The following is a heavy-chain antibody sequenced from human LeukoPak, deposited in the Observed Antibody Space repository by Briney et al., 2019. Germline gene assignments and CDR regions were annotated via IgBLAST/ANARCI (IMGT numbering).Heavy chain of an antibody. D-gene: IGHD2-2*01. J-gene: IGHJ5*02. CDR1: GYSFTSYW. CDR2: IDPSDSYT. V-gene: IGHV5-10-1*01. CDR3: ARRPKGNYCSSTSCYYGWFDP. Sequence: GGSLLISCKGSGYSFTSYWMSWVRQMPGEGLEWMGRIDPSDSYTIYSPSFQGHVTISADKSISTAYLQWSSLKASDTAMYYCARRPKGNYCSSTSCYYGWFDPWGQGTLVTVSS.